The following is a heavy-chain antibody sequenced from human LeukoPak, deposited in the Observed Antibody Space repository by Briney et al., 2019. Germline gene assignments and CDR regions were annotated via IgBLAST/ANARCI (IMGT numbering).Heavy chain of an antibody. CDR1: GFTFRNYA. CDR2: ISSSGGST. J-gene: IGHJ4*02. V-gene: IGHV3-23*01. D-gene: IGHD3-22*01. Sequence: GGSLRLSCAGSGFTFRNYAMSWVRQAPGKGLEWVSVISSSGGSTYYADSVKGRFTISRDNSKNTLYLQVNSLRAEDTAVYYCAKDESSGYYYFDHWGQGTLVTVSS. CDR3: AKDESSGYYYFDH.